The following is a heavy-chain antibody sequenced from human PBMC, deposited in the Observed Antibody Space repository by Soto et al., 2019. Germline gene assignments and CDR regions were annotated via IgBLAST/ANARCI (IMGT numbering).Heavy chain of an antibody. J-gene: IGHJ4*02. V-gene: IGHV1-24*01. CDR3: ATDKGYCSGGSCYSFDY. D-gene: IGHD2-15*01. CDR1: GYTLTELS. Sequence: ASVKVSCKVSGYTLTELSMHWVRQAPGKGLEWMGGLDPEDGETIYAQKFQGRVTMTEDTSTDTAYMELSSLRSEDTAVYYCATDKGYCSGGSCYSFDYWGQGTLVTVSS. CDR2: LDPEDGET.